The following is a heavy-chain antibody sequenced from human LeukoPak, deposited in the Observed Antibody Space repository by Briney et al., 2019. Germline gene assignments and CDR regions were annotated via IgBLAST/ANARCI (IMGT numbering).Heavy chain of an antibody. CDR1: GFTFSDYY. CDR2: ISSSGSTI. Sequence: GGSLRLSCAASGFTFSDYYMSWIRQAPGKGLEWVSYISSSGSTIYYTDSVKGRFTISRDNAKNSLYLQMNSLRAEDTAVYYCARERILWFGEFDYWGQGTLVTVSS. CDR3: ARERILWFGEFDY. J-gene: IGHJ4*02. V-gene: IGHV3-11*01. D-gene: IGHD3-10*01.